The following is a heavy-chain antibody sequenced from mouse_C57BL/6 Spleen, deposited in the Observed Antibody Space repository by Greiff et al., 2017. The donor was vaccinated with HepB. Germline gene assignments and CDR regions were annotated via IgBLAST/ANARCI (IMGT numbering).Heavy chain of an antibody. Sequence: QVQLQQPGAELVKPGASVKLSCKASGYTFTSYWMHWVKQRPGQGLEWIGMIHPNSGSTNYNEKFKRKATLTVDKSSSTTYMQLSSLTSEDSAVYYCARDGSSSSWYCDVWGTGTTVTVSS. V-gene: IGHV1-64*01. CDR3: ARDGSSSSWYCDV. CDR1: GYTFTSYW. D-gene: IGHD1-1*01. CDR2: IHPNSGST. J-gene: IGHJ1*03.